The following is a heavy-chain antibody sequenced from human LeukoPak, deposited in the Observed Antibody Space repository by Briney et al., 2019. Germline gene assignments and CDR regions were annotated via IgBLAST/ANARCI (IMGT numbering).Heavy chain of an antibody. CDR1: GYTFTGYY. V-gene: IGHV1-2*02. D-gene: IGHD5-24*01. Sequence: ASVKVSCKASGYTFTGYYIQWVRQAPGQGLEWMGWINPNTGGTNYAQNFQGRVTMTRDTSISTAYMELSRLRSDDTAVYYCARGPSPEMATITGYFDYWGQGTLVTVSS. CDR3: ARGPSPEMATITGYFDY. CDR2: INPNTGGT. J-gene: IGHJ4*02.